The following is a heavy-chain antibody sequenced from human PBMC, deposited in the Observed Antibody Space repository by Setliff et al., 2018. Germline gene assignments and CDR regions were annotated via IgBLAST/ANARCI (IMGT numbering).Heavy chain of an antibody. J-gene: IGHJ4*02. D-gene: IGHD2-15*01. CDR2: IYPADSDT. CDR3: VRVVGADGIGIDY. Sequence: PGESLKISCKGSGYTFTNYWIAWVRQMPGKGLEYMGIIYPADSDTTYSPSFQGQVTISVDKSISTVYRQWSSLKASDTATYYCVRVVGADGIGIDYWGQGTVVTVSS. V-gene: IGHV5-51*01. CDR1: GYTFTNYW.